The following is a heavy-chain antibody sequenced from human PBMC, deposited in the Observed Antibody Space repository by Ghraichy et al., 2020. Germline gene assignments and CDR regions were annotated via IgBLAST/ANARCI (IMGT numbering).Heavy chain of an antibody. J-gene: IGHJ3*02. V-gene: IGHV4-59*01. CDR1: GGSISSYY. Sequence: SQTLSLTCTVSGGSISSYYWSWIRQPPGKGLEWVGYIYYSGSTNYNPSLKSRVTISVDTSTNQFSLKLSSVTAADTAVYYCAREYYYDSSGFGSDAFDIWGQGTMVTVSS. CDR2: IYYSGST. CDR3: AREYYYDSSGFGSDAFDI. D-gene: IGHD3-22*01.